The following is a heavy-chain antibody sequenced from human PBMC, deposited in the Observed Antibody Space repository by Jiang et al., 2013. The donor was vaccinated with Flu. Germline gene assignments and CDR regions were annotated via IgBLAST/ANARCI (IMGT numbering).Heavy chain of an antibody. V-gene: IGHV2-5*02. CDR3: AHSRRVSHTYYYDSSDYYYVYYFDY. J-gene: IGHJ4*02. CDR2: IYWDDDK. D-gene: IGHD3-22*01. Sequence: KPTQTLTLTCTFSGFSLSTSGVSVDWIRQPPGKALEWLALIYWDDDKRYSPSLKSRLTITKDTSKNQVVLTMTNMDPVDTATYYCAHSRRVSHTYYYDSSDYYYVYYFDYWGQGTLVTVSS. CDR1: GFSLSTSGVS.